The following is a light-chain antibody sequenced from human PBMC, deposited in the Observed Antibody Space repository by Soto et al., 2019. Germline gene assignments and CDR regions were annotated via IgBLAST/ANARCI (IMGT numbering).Light chain of an antibody. CDR1: QSISSW. J-gene: IGKJ2*01. CDR2: DAS. V-gene: IGKV1-5*01. CDR3: QQYNSYSFF. Sequence: DIQMTQSPSTLSASVGDRVTITCRASQSISSWLAWYQQKPGKAPKLLIYDASSLESGVPSRFSGSGSGTEFTLTISSLQPDDFATYYCQQYNSYSFFFGQGTKLEIK.